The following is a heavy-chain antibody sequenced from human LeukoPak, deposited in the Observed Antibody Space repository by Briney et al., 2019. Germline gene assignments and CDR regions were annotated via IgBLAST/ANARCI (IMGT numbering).Heavy chain of an antibody. CDR1: GGSFSGYY. CDR3: AREEIRSWFDP. CDR2: IYYSGST. V-gene: IGHV4-59*01. Sequence: SETLSLTCAVYGGSFSGYYWSWIRQPPGKGLEWIGYIYYSGSTNYNPSLKSRVTMSVDTSKDQFSLKLSSVTAADTAVYYCAREEIRSWFDPWGQGTLVTVSS. J-gene: IGHJ5*02. D-gene: IGHD5-24*01.